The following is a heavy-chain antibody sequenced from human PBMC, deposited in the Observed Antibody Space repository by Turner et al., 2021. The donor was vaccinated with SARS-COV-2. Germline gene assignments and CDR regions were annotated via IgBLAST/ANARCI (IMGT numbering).Heavy chain of an antibody. J-gene: IGHJ4*02. CDR2: IYSGGST. V-gene: IGHV3-53*02. Sequence: EVQLVETGGGLIQPGGALRLACAASGFTVSSNYMSWVRQAPGKGLGWVSVIYSGGSTYYADSVKGRFTISRDKSKNTLYLQMNRLRAEDTAVYYCARVRPSLIDYFDYWGQGTLVTVSS. D-gene: IGHD3-16*02. CDR3: ARVRPSLIDYFDY. CDR1: GFTVSSNY.